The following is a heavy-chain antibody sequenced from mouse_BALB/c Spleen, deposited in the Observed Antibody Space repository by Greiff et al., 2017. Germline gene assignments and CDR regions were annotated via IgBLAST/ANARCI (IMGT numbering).Heavy chain of an antibody. D-gene: IGHD1-1*01. CDR3: ARSSPYAGAY. CDR1: GYSITSDYA. Sequence: EVKLVESGPGLVKPSQSLSLTCTVTGYSITSDYAWNWIRQFPGNKLEWMGYISYSGSTSYNPSLKSRISITRDTSKNQFFLQLNSVTTEDTATYYCARSSPYAGAYWGQGTLVTVSA. J-gene: IGHJ3*01. V-gene: IGHV3-2*02. CDR2: ISYSGST.